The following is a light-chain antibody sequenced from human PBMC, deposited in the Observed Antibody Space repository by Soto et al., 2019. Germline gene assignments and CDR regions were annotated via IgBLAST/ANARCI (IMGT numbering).Light chain of an antibody. CDR3: QQRSNWPPSLT. J-gene: IGKJ4*01. CDR2: DAS. Sequence: EIVLTQSPATLSLSPGERATLSCRASQSVSIYLGWYQKKPGQAPRRLIFDASKRAPGIPARFSGSGSGTDFTLTISSREPEDFAVYYCQQRSNWPPSLTFGGGTTVEIK. V-gene: IGKV3-11*01. CDR1: QSVSIY.